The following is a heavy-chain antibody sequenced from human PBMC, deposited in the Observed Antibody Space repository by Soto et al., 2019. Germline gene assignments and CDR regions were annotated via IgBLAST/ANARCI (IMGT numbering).Heavy chain of an antibody. CDR3: AKVRGKEVTTVCDY. J-gene: IGHJ4*02. Sequence: EVQLVESGGGLVQPGRSLRLSCAASGFTFDDYAMHWVRHAPGKRLEWVSGISWNSGSIGYADSVKGRFTISRDNAKNSLYLQMNSLRAEDTALYYCAKVRGKEVTTVCDYWGQGTLVTVSS. D-gene: IGHD4-17*01. CDR1: GFTFDDYA. V-gene: IGHV3-9*01. CDR2: ISWNSGSI.